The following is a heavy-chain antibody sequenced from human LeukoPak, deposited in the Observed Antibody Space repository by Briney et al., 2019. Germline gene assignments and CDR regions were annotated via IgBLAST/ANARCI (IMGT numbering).Heavy chain of an antibody. V-gene: IGHV1-46*01. CDR3: ARDQEAFDY. Sequence: ASVKVSCKASGYTFTSYYMHWVRQAPGQGLEWMGMIYPRDGSTSYAQKFQGRITVTRDTSTSTVHMELSGLRSEDTAVYYCARDQEAFDYWGQGTLVTVSS. CDR2: IYPRDGST. J-gene: IGHJ4*02. CDR1: GYTFTSYY.